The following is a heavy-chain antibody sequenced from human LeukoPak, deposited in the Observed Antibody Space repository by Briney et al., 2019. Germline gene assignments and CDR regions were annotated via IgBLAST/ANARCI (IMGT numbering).Heavy chain of an antibody. CDR3: ARERGDDDAFDI. J-gene: IGHJ3*02. Sequence: GGSLRLSCAASGFTFSNYDMHWVRQATGKGLEWVSTIGTAGDTYYLGSVKGRFTISRENAKNSLYLQMNSLRVGDTAVYYCARERGDDDAFDIWGQGTMVTVSS. V-gene: IGHV3-13*01. CDR2: IGTAGDT. CDR1: GFTFSNYD.